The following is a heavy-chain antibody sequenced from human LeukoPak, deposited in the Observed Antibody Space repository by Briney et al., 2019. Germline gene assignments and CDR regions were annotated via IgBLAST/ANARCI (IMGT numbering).Heavy chain of an antibody. D-gene: IGHD2-21*02. CDR3: ARGVVTAIYDY. CDR2: FYYSGTT. J-gene: IGHJ4*02. CDR1: GGSISTGSYY. Sequence: SETLSLTCSVSGGSISTGSYYWGWIRQPPGKGLEWIGSFYYSGTTYYNPSLTSRVTISVDTSRNQFSLKLSSVTAADTAVYYCARGVVTAIYDYWGQGTLVTVSS. V-gene: IGHV4-39*07.